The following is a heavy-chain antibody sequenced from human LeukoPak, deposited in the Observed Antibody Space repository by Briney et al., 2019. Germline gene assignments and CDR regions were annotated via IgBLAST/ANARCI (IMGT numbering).Heavy chain of an antibody. V-gene: IGHV1-69*04. CDR2: IIPILGIA. CDR1: GGTFSSYA. D-gene: IGHD2-2*03. Sequence: SVKVSCKASGGTFSSYAISWVRQAPGQGLEWMGRIIPILGIANYAQKFQGRVTITADKSTSTAYMELSSLRSEDTAVYYCARDKWMEIGQQYFDYWGQGTLVTVSS. J-gene: IGHJ4*02. CDR3: ARDKWMEIGQQYFDY.